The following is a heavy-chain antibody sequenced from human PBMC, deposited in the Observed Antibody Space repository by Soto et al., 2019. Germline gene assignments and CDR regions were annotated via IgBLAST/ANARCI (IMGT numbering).Heavy chain of an antibody. V-gene: IGHV1-69*06. D-gene: IGHD3-22*01. CDR2: IIPIFGTA. Sequence: QVQLVQSGAEVKKPGSSVKVSCKASGGTFSSYAISWVRQAPGQGLEWMGGIIPIFGTANYAQKFQGRVTITAEKSTSTAYMGLSSLKSEDPAVFYWGENHSWPYYSSYRGLGRRGQGTPVTVPP. CDR3: GENHSWPYYSSYRGLGR. J-gene: IGHJ4*03. CDR1: GGTFSSYA.